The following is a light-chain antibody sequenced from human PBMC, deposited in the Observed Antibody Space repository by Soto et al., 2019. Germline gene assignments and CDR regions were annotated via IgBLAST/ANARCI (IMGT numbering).Light chain of an antibody. CDR2: DAS. V-gene: IGKV3-20*01. J-gene: IGKJ4*01. Sequence: EIVLSQSPGTLSLSPGERATLSCRASQGVSSYLAWYQQKPGQAPRLLIYDASNRATGISDRFSGSGSGTDFTLTISRLEPEDFAVYYCQQYGSSLLTFGGGTKVDI. CDR3: QQYGSSLLT. CDR1: QGVSSY.